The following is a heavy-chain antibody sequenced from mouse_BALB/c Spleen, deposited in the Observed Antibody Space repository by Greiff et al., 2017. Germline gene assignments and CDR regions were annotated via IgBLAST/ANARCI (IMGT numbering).Heavy chain of an antibody. D-gene: IGHD2-1*01. CDR3: TIYYGNYVGAMDY. CDR1: GFTFSDAC. Sequence: EVKVEESGGGLVQPGGSMKLSCAASGFTFSDACMDWVRQSPEKGLEWVAEIRSKANNHATYYAESVKGMFTISRDDSKSIVYLQLNSLRAEDTGIYYCTIYYGNYVGAMDYWGQGTSVTVSA. V-gene: IGHV6-6*01. J-gene: IGHJ4*01. CDR2: IRSKANNHAT.